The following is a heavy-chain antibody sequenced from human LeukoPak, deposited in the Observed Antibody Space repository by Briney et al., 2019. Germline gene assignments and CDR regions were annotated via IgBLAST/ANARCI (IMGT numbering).Heavy chain of an antibody. CDR3: ARDYLTYAFDI. V-gene: IGHV3-48*04. J-gene: IGHJ3*02. CDR1: GFTFSSYS. CDR2: ISSSSTI. Sequence: PGGSLRLSCAASGFTFSSYSMNWVRQAPGKGLEWVSYISSSSTIYYADSVKGRFTISRDNAKNSLYLQMNSLRAEDTAVYYCARDYLTYAFDIWGQGTMVTVSS.